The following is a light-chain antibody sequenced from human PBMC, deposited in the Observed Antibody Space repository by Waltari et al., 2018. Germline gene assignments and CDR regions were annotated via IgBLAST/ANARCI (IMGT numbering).Light chain of an antibody. J-gene: IGLJ7*01. CDR2: STN. Sequence: QSVLTQPPSASGTPGLRVPISCSGSSSNIGSNPVNWYQQLPGTAPKLLSYSTNQRPSGVPDRFSGSKSGTPASLAISGLQSEDEADYYCATWDDSLNAAVFGGGTQLSVL. CDR3: ATWDDSLNAAV. V-gene: IGLV1-44*01. CDR1: SSNIGSNP.